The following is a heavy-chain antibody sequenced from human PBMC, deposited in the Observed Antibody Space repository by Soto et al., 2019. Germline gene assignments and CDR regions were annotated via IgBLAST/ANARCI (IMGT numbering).Heavy chain of an antibody. CDR2: DNPSGGHT. Sequence: QVQLVQSGAEVKKPGTSVKVSCKASGDTFTDYYIHWMHQAAGLGLELMGIDNPSGGHTTYAQHFPGRMTMTTATSTSTLYMKLTSLTSEDTALYYCARGGHIVVVTAAFYFCGQRPLVTVSA. V-gene: IGHV1-46*01. CDR1: GDTFTDYY. J-gene: IGHJ4*02. D-gene: IGHD2-21*02. CDR3: ARGGHIVVVTAAFYF.